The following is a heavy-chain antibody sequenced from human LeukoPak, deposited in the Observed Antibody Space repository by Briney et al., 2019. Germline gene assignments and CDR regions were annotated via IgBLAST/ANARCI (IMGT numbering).Heavy chain of an antibody. J-gene: IGHJ3*02. Sequence: SETLSLTCTVSGGSISSGGYYWRWIRQHPGKGLEWIGYIYYSGSTYYNPSLKSRVTISVDTSKNQFSLKLSSVTAADTAVYYCARVAVVDLRLAFDIWGQGTMVTVSS. CDR2: IYYSGST. CDR3: ARVAVVDLRLAFDI. D-gene: IGHD2-15*01. V-gene: IGHV4-31*03. CDR1: GGSISSGGYY.